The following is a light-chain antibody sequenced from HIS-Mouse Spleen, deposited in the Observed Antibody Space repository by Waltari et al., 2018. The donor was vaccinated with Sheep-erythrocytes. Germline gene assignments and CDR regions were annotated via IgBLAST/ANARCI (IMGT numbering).Light chain of an antibody. V-gene: IGLV2-11*01. Sequence: QSALTQPRSVSGSPGQSVTIPCTGTSSDVCGYKYFSWYQQHPGKAPKLMIYDVSKRPSGVPDRFSGSKSGNTASLTISGLQAEDEADYYCCSYAGSYNHVFATGTKVTVL. CDR2: DVS. CDR3: CSYAGSYNHV. CDR1: SSDVCGYKY. J-gene: IGLJ1*01.